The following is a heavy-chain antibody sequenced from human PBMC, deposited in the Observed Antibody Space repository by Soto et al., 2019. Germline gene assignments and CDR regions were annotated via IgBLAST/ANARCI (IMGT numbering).Heavy chain of an antibody. V-gene: IGHV3-74*01. CDR1: GFTLGSHR. CDR2: IDTDGGGT. Sequence: DVQLLESGGGLVQPGGSLRVSFAASGFTLGSHRIHWVRQPPGKGLEWVSRIDTDGGGTSYADSVKGRFTISTDNAKNTVYLQMNGLRAEDTAVYYCATVFDLWGQGTLVTVSS. CDR3: ATVFDL. J-gene: IGHJ5*02.